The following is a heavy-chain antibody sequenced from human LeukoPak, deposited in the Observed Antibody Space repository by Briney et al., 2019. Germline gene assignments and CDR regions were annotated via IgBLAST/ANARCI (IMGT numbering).Heavy chain of an antibody. Sequence: SETLSLTCTVSGASISSGDYHWSWIRQPPGKGLEWIGFIHDSGSTYYNPSLKSRVSISRDMSKNQLSLMLSSVTAADTAVYYCARGFGAGNYYYGWFDPWGQGTLVSVSS. CDR1: GASISSGDYH. CDR2: IHDSGST. CDR3: ARGFGAGNYYYGWFDP. J-gene: IGHJ5*02. V-gene: IGHV4-30-4*01. D-gene: IGHD3-10*01.